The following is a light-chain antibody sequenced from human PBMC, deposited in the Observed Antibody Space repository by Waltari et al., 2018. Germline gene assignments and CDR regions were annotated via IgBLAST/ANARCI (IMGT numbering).Light chain of an antibody. CDR3: SSYTSSSTLVV. V-gene: IGLV2-14*03. CDR2: DVS. CDR1: SSDVGGYNY. Sequence: QSALTQPASVSGSPGQSITISCPGTSSDVGGYNYVSCYQQHPGKAPKLMIYDVSNRPPGVSNRFSGSKSGNTASLTISGLQAEDEADYYCSSYTSSSTLVVFGGGTKLTVL. J-gene: IGLJ2*01.